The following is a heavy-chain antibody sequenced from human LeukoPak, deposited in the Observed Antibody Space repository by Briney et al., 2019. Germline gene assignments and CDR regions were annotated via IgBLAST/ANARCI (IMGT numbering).Heavy chain of an antibody. CDR1: GFTFSDYA. CDR2: ISDTGRRT. D-gene: IGHD5-18*01. CDR3: ARHDSFIPY. Sequence: PGGSLRLSCAASGFTFSDYAMSWVPPAAGKGLEWVSGISDTGRRTYYTDSVKGRFTISRDDSKKTVYLQMKTLTAEDTAIYFCARHDSFIPYWGQGTLVTVSS. J-gene: IGHJ4*02. V-gene: IGHV3-23*01.